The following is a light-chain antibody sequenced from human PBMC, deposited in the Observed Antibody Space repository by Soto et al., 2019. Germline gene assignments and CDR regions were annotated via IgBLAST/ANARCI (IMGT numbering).Light chain of an antibody. CDR1: QGIKNY. V-gene: IGKV1-27*01. CDR3: LYYNNAPLT. Sequence: IQLTQSPCSLSASEGDRLTITCRESQGIKNYLAWYQQEPGKIPKLLIYAASTLQSGVPSRFSGSGSGTDFTLAISSLQTEDVATYYCLYYNNAPLTFGTGTKVDIK. CDR2: AAS. J-gene: IGKJ3*01.